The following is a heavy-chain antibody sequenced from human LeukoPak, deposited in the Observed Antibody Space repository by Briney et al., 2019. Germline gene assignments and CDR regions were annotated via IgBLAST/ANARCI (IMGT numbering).Heavy chain of an antibody. CDR3: ARDPGYSSGWYPNWFDP. CDR2: INPNSGGT. V-gene: IGHV1-2*02. D-gene: IGHD6-19*01. J-gene: IGHJ5*02. CDR1: GYTFTGCY. Sequence: ASVKVSCKASGYTFTGCYMHWVRQAPGQGLEWMGWINPNSGGTNYAQKFQGRVTMTRDTSISTAYMGLSRLRSDDTAVYYCARDPGYSSGWYPNWFDPWGQGTLVTVSS.